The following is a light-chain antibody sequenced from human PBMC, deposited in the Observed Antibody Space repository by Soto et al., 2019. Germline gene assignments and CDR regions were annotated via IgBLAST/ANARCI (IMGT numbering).Light chain of an antibody. Sequence: DIQMTQSPSAMSASVGDSVTITCRASQGISNSLAWFQQKPGKVPQRLIYGASSLQSGVPSSFSGSGSGTEFSLTISSLQPEDFATYYCLQHNSYPRTFGQGTKVEIK. CDR3: LQHNSYPRT. CDR2: GAS. V-gene: IGKV1-17*03. J-gene: IGKJ1*01. CDR1: QGISNS.